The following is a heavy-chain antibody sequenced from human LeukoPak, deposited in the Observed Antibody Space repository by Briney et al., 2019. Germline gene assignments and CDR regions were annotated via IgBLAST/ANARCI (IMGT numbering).Heavy chain of an antibody. Sequence: PSETLSLTCAVSGVSITIGTWWTWVRQPPGQGLEWIGEVYYSGSPNYNSSLKSRVTISLDKTKNQFLLNLTSVTAADTAVYYCARGPRKWGQGTMVTVSS. J-gene: IGHJ3*01. CDR1: GVSITIGTW. CDR3: ARGPRK. V-gene: IGHV4-4*02. CDR2: VYYSGSP.